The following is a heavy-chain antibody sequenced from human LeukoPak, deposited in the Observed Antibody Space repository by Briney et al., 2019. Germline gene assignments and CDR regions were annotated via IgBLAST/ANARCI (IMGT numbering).Heavy chain of an antibody. CDR3: ARDLPDSSGYLNDAFDI. V-gene: IGHV4-4*07. CDR1: GGSISSYY. CDR2: IYTSGST. D-gene: IGHD3-22*01. J-gene: IGHJ3*02. Sequence: SETLSLTCTVSGGSISSYYWSWIRQPAGKGLEWIGRIYTSGSTNYNPSLKSRVTMSVDTSKNQFSLKLSSVTAADTAVYYCARDLPDSSGYLNDAFDIWGQGTMVTVSS.